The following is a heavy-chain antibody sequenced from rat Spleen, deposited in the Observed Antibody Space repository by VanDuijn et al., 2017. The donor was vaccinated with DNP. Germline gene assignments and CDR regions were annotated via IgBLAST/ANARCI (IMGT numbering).Heavy chain of an antibody. CDR3: ARTTEGIGY. J-gene: IGHJ2*01. V-gene: IGHV5-29*01. Sequence: EVQLVESGGGLVQPGRSLKLSCAASGFTFSNYGMAWVRQAPTKGLEWVATISYDGSSTWYRDSVKGRFTISRDNAKSTLYLQMDSLRSEDTATYYCARTTEGIGYWGQGVMVTVSS. D-gene: IGHD1-11*01. CDR2: ISYDGSST. CDR1: GFTFSNYG.